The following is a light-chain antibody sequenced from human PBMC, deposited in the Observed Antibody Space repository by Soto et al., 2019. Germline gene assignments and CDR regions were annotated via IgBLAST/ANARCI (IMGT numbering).Light chain of an antibody. Sequence: DIQMTQSPSSLSASVGDRVTITCRASRTIANYLNWYQQKPGKAPKFLIYAASSLQSGVPSRFSGSGSGTDFTLTISNLQPEDFATYYCPQSYSYPMFTFGQGTRLEIK. CDR3: PQSYSYPMFT. CDR1: RTIANY. J-gene: IGKJ2*01. V-gene: IGKV1-39*01. CDR2: AAS.